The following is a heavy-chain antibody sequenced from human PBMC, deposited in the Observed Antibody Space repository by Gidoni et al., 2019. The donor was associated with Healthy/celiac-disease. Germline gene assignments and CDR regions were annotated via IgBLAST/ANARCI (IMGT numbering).Heavy chain of an antibody. D-gene: IGHD3-16*01. CDR2: IYYSGST. J-gene: IGHJ4*02. CDR3: ARWPGGAFDY. CDR1: GGSISSYY. Sequence: QVQLQESGPGLVKPSEPLSLTCTVSGGSISSYYWSWIRQPPGKGLEWIGYIYYSGSTNYNPSLKSRVTISVDTSKNQFSLKLSSVTAADTAVYYCARWPGGAFDYWGQGTLVTVSS. V-gene: IGHV4-59*01.